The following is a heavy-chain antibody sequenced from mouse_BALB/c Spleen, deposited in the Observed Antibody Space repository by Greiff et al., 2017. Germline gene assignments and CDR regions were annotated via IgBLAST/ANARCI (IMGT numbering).Heavy chain of an antibody. Sequence: VKLVESGPGLVAPSQSLSITCTVSGFSLTSYGVHWVRQPPGKGLEWLGVIWAGGSTNYNSALMSRLSISKDNSKSQVFLKMNSLQTDDTAMYYCARGLLRSYWYFDVWGAGTTVTVSS. J-gene: IGHJ1*01. CDR3: ARGLLRSYWYFDV. CDR1: GFSLTSYG. V-gene: IGHV2-9*02. D-gene: IGHD1-1*01. CDR2: IWAGGST.